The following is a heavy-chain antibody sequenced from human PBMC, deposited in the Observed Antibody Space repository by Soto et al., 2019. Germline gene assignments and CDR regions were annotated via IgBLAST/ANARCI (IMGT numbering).Heavy chain of an antibody. D-gene: IGHD3-16*01. V-gene: IGHV3-11*06. CDR3: ARAGRGIRDNYAMDL. CDR1: GFTFSDYY. J-gene: IGHJ6*02. CDR2: ISGSGTYT. Sequence: GGSLRLSCAASGFTFSDYYMTWIRQAPGKGLEWVSYISGSGTYTSYAESVKGRFTISRDNAKNSVYLQMNSLRGDDTAVYYCARAGRGIRDNYAMDLWGQGTTVTVSS.